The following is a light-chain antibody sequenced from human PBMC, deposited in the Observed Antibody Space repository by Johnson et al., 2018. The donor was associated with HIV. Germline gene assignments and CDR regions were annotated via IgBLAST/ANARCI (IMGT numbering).Light chain of an antibody. CDR3: GAWDSSLGAGLYV. V-gene: IGLV1-51*01. Sequence: QSVLTQPPSVSAAPGQKVTISCSGSSSNIGNNYVSWYQQLPGTAPKLLIYDNDKRPSGIPDRFSGSKSGTSATLGITVLQTGDGADYYCGAWDSSLGAGLYVFGSGTEVTFL. J-gene: IGLJ1*01. CDR2: DND. CDR1: SSNIGNNY.